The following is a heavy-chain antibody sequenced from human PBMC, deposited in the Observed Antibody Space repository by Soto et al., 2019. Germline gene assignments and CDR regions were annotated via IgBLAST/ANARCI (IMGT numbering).Heavy chain of an antibody. V-gene: IGHV4-34*01. CDR1: GGSFSGYY. J-gene: IGHJ2*01. CDR2: INDRGSI. Sequence: QVQLQQWGAGPLRPLETLSLTCGVSGGSFSGYYWAWIRQSPGKGLEWIGEINDRGSINYNPSLKSRVSISVDTLKSHYSLNLGSVTAAGTAVYYCASERYVSLAGPPWVWYFDLWGRGTLVTVSS. CDR3: ASERYVSLAGPPWVWYFDL. D-gene: IGHD3-9*01.